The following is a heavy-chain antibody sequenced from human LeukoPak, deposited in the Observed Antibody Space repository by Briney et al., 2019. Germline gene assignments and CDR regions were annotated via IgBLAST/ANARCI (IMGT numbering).Heavy chain of an antibody. CDR1: GFTFSSYW. Sequence: QPGGSLRLSCAASGFTFSSYWMSWVRQAPGKGLEWVANINQGGSEEYYVDSVKGRFTISRDNAKNSLYLQMNSLRAEDTAVYYCARGRYSSGWYGYFDYWGQRTLVTASS. CDR3: ARGRYSSGWYGYFDY. J-gene: IGHJ4*02. V-gene: IGHV3-7*04. CDR2: INQGGSEE. D-gene: IGHD6-19*01.